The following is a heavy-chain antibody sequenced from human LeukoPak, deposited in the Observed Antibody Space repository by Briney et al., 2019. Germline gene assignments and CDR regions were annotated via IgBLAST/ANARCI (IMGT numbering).Heavy chain of an antibody. CDR3: AGVTCSGGSCYVGLGIDY. J-gene: IGHJ4*02. CDR2: IWYDRSKE. CDR1: GFTSSHYG. Sequence: FLRLSCAAAGFTSSHYGLHGVRQAPRKGLEWVAIIWYDRSKEYYEGSVKGQLHCPGNNSKNTLYLHMTGLRAEDTAVYYCAGVTCSGGSCYVGLGIDYWGQGTLFTVSS. D-gene: IGHD2-15*01. V-gene: IGHV3-33*01.